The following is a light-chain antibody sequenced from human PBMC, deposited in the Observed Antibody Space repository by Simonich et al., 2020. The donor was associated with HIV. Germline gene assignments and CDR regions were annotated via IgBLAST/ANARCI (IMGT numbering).Light chain of an antibody. Sequence: QSALTQPASVSGSPGQSITISCTGTSSDIGDYNFVSWYQPHPGKAPKLMIYDVSNRPSGVSNRFSGSKSGNTASLNISGLLAEDEADYYCSSYTSSSTLVFGGGTKLTVL. CDR1: SSDIGDYNF. J-gene: IGLJ3*02. CDR2: DVS. V-gene: IGLV2-14*03. CDR3: SSYTSSSTLV.